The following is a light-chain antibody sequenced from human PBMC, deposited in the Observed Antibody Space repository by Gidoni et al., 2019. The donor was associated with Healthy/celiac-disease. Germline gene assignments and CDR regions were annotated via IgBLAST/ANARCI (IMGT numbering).Light chain of an antibody. CDR2: EVS. V-gene: IGLV2-8*01. CDR3: SSYAGSGWV. Sequence: QSALTQPPSASGSPGQSVTISCTGTSSDVGGYHYVSWYQQHPGKAPKLMIYEVSKRPSGVPDRFSGSKSGNTASLTVSGLQAEDEADYYCSSYAGSGWVFGGGTKLTVL. J-gene: IGLJ3*02. CDR1: SSDVGGYHY.